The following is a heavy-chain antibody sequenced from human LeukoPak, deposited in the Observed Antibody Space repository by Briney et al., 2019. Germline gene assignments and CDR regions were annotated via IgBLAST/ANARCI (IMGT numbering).Heavy chain of an antibody. CDR2: IYSDGST. J-gene: IGHJ4*02. Sequence: PGGSLRLSRAASGFTVSSNYISWVRQAPGKGLEWVSVIYSDGSTKYADSVKARFTISRDNSKNTVYLQMNSLRVEDTAVYYCARATLDNWGQGTLVTVSS. V-gene: IGHV3-53*01. CDR1: GFTVSSNY. CDR3: ARATLDN.